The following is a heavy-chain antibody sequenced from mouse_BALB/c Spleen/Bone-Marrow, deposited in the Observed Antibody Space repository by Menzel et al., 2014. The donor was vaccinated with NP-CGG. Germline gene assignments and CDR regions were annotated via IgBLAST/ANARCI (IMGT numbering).Heavy chain of an antibody. J-gene: IGHJ4*01. D-gene: IGHD1-1*01. CDR1: GYTFTSYV. CDR2: INPYNDGT. CDR3: AREGGYYGSLYAMEY. V-gene: IGHV1-14*01. Sequence: EVQLQQSGPELVKPGASVKMSCKASGYTFTSYVMHWVKQKPGQGLEWIGYINPYNDGTKYNEKFKGKAILTSDKSSSTAYMELSSLTSEDSAVYYCAREGGYYGSLYAMEYWGQGTSVTVSS.